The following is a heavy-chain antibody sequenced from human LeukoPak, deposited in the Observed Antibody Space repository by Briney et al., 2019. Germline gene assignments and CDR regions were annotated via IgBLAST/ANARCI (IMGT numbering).Heavy chain of an antibody. CDR1: GGSISSYY. J-gene: IGHJ4*02. CDR3: ARQAPAAAGSFDS. Sequence: PSETLSLTCTVSGGSISSYYWSWIRQPPEKGLEWIGYIFYSGSTKYNPSLKSRVTISVDTSKNQFSLELNSVTAADTAVYYCARQAPAAAGSFDSWGQGTLVTVSS. D-gene: IGHD6-13*01. CDR2: IFYSGST. V-gene: IGHV4-59*08.